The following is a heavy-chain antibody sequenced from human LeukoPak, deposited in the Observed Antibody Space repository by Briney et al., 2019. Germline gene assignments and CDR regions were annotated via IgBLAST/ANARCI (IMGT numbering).Heavy chain of an antibody. J-gene: IGHJ5*02. CDR3: ARLHTRDNWFDP. D-gene: IGHD3-3*01. Sequence: SETLSLTCAVYSGSFSGYYWSWIRQPPGKGLEWIGEINHSGSTNYNPSLKSRVTISVDTSKNQFSLKLSSVTAADTAVYYCARLHTRDNWFDPWGQGTLVTVSS. CDR2: INHSGST. CDR1: SGSFSGYY. V-gene: IGHV4-34*01.